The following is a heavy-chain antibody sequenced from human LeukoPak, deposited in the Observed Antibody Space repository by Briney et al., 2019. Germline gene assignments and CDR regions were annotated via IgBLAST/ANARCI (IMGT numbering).Heavy chain of an antibody. CDR1: GGAITNYY. CDR2: IYYTGST. D-gene: IGHD3-16*01. CDR3: ARRGSWGEPRPFDY. J-gene: IGHJ4*02. Sequence: SETLSLTCGVSGGAITNYYWNWIRQAPGKGLEWLGYIYYTGSTTYNPSVKSRITISLDTSKKQISLKLRSVTAADTAVYYRARRGSWGEPRPFDYWGQGSLVTVSS. V-gene: IGHV4-59*01.